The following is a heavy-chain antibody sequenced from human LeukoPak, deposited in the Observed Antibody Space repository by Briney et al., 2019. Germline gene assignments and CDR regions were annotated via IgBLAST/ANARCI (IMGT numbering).Heavy chain of an antibody. Sequence: GGSLRLSCAASGFTFSDYYMSWIRQAPGKGLEWVSYISSSGSTIYYADSVKGRFTISRDNAKNSLYLQMNSLRAEDTAVYYCAREGVKIRDWHNWFDPWGQGTLVTVSS. CDR2: ISSSGSTI. CDR1: GFTFSDYY. D-gene: IGHD2-21*02. V-gene: IGHV3-11*01. CDR3: AREGVKIRDWHNWFDP. J-gene: IGHJ5*02.